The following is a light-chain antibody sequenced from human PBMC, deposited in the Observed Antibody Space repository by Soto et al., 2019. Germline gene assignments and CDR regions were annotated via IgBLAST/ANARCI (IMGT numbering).Light chain of an antibody. CDR3: QQSSRTPWT. V-gene: IGKV1-39*01. CDR2: AAS. CDR1: QTISSY. Sequence: DIQMTQSPASLSASVGDRVTITCRASQTISSYLNWYQKKPGKAPTLLIYAASTLQSGVPSRFSGSRSGTDFTLTISSLQPEDFASYYCQQSSRTPWTFGQGTKV. J-gene: IGKJ1*01.